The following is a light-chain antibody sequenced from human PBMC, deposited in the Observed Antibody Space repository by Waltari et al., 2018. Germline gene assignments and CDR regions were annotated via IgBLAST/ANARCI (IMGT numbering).Light chain of an antibody. CDR1: SRNVGGYDF. J-gene: IGLJ2*01. CDR3: CSYEGSYSMV. CDR2: DVN. V-gene: IGLV2-11*01. Sequence: QSALTQPRSVSGSPGQSVTIACTGTSRNVGGYDFVSWYQQNPGKAPKLMIYDVNMRPSGFPDRFSVSKSGNTASLTISGLQAEDEADYYCCSYEGSYSMVFGGGTRLTVL.